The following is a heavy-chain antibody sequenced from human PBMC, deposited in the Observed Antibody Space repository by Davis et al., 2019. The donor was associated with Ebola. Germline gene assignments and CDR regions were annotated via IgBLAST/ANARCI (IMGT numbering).Heavy chain of an antibody. CDR3: ARETYGDYGLYYYGMDV. CDR1: GGSVSSGSYY. V-gene: IGHV4-61*01. D-gene: IGHD4-17*01. Sequence: SETLSLTCTVSGGSVSSGSYYWSWIRQPPGKGLEWIGYIYYSGSTNYNPSLKSRVTISVDTSKNQFSLKLSSETAADTAVYYCARETYGDYGLYYYGMDVWGQGTTVTVSS. J-gene: IGHJ6*02. CDR2: IYYSGST.